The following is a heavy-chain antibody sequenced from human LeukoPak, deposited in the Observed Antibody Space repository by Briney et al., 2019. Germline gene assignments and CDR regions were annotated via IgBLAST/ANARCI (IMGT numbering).Heavy chain of an antibody. CDR3: ARVSIAAAGIIAPDY. CDR2: IIPIFGTA. Sequence: ASAKVSCKASGGTFSSYAISWVRQAPGQGLEWMGGIIPIFGTANYAQKFQGRVTITADESTSTAYMELSSLRSEDTAVYYCARVSIAAAGIIAPDYWGQGTLVTVSS. CDR1: GGTFSSYA. J-gene: IGHJ4*02. V-gene: IGHV1-69*13. D-gene: IGHD6-13*01.